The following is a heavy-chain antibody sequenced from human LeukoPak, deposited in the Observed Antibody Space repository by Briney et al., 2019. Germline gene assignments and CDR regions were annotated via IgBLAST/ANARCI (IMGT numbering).Heavy chain of an antibody. CDR1: GFTFSDCY. D-gene: IGHD3-10*01. Sequence: GGSLRLSCTASGFTFSDCYMSWIRQAPGKGLEWVSYITNRGTYTNYADSVKGRFTISRDNAKNSLFLQMNNLGAEDTAVYYCAVALSGSYVYYHTMDVWGQGTTVTVSS. CDR3: AVALSGSYVYYHTMDV. J-gene: IGHJ6*02. CDR2: ITNRGTYT. V-gene: IGHV3-11*06.